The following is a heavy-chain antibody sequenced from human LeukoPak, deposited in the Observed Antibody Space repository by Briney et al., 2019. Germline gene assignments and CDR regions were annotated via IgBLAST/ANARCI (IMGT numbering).Heavy chain of an antibody. J-gene: IGHJ4*02. CDR3: ARGLKWEPRALDY. V-gene: IGHV1-8*02. Sequence: ASVKVSCKASGGTFSSYAISWVRQAPGQGLEWMGWMNPNSGNTGYAQKFQGRVTMTRNTSISTAYMELSSLRSEDTAVYYCARGLKWEPRALDYWGQGTLVTVSS. D-gene: IGHD1-26*01. CDR2: MNPNSGNT. CDR1: GGTFSSYA.